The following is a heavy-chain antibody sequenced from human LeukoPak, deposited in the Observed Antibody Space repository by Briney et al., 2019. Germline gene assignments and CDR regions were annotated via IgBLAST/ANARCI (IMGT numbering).Heavy chain of an antibody. V-gene: IGHV3-15*01. Sequence: GGSLRLSCAASGFTFSNAWMSWVRQAPGKGLEWVGRIKSKTDGGTTDYAAPVKGRFTISRDDSKNTLYLQMNSLKTEDTAVYYCTTIWFGEFDYYMDVWGKGTTVTISS. J-gene: IGHJ6*03. CDR1: GFTFSNAW. CDR2: IKSKTDGGTT. CDR3: TTIWFGEFDYYMDV. D-gene: IGHD3-10*01.